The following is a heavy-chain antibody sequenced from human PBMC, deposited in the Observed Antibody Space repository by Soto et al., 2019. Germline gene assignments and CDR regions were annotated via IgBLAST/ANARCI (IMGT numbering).Heavy chain of an antibody. D-gene: IGHD2-15*01. CDR1: GGTFSKDI. V-gene: IGHV1-69*13. CDR3: ARSGGLDPDFNY. CDR2: IIPMFDTP. Sequence: SVKVSCKASGGTFSKDIIAWVRQAPGKGLEWMGGIIPMFDTPIYAQKFQDRVTITADESTSTAYMQLSSLRSGDTAVYYCARSGGLDPDFNYWGQGSLVTVSS. J-gene: IGHJ4*02.